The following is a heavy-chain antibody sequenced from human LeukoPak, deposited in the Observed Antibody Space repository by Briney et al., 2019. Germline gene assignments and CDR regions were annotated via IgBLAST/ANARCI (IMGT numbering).Heavy chain of an antibody. V-gene: IGHV3-30*02. CDR3: AKPWRPGSGSYDLGH. J-gene: IGHJ4*02. Sequence: PGGSLRLSCAASGFTFSSYGMHWVRQAPGKGVEWVAFIRYDGSNKYYADYVKGRFTIWRDNKKKTVYMQINSLRAEDTAVYYCAKPWRPGSGSYDLGHWGQGTLVTVSS. CDR2: IRYDGSNK. D-gene: IGHD1-26*01. CDR1: GFTFSSYG.